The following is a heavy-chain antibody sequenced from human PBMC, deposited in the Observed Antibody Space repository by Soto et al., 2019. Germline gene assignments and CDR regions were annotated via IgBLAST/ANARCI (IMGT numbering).Heavy chain of an antibody. CDR2: IRANDYSI. Sequence: PGGPLRLSCVASVFDFRSYEMNWVRQAPGKGLEWVSNIRANDYSIYYADSVKGRVSVSRDNAKNSLFLEMNSLRVDDTAVYYCARETLRDAIDIWGQGTMVTVSS. J-gene: IGHJ3*02. CDR3: ARETLRDAIDI. V-gene: IGHV3-48*03. CDR1: VFDFRSYE.